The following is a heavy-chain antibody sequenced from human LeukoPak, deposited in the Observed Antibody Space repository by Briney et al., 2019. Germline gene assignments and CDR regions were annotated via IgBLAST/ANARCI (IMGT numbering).Heavy chain of an antibody. CDR1: GFTFSSYG. Sequence: QTGGSLRLSCAASGFTFSSYGMHWVRQAPGKGLEWVAVIWYDGSNKYYADSVKGRFTISRDNSKNTLYLQMNSLRAEDTAVYYCARDRTSSWYGPIDYWGQGTLVTVSS. V-gene: IGHV3-33*01. J-gene: IGHJ4*02. D-gene: IGHD6-13*01. CDR3: ARDRTSSWYGPIDY. CDR2: IWYDGSNK.